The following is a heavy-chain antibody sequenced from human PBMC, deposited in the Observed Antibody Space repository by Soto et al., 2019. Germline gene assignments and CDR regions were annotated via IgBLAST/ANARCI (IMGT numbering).Heavy chain of an antibody. J-gene: IGHJ4*02. D-gene: IGHD1-1*01. Sequence: SETLSLTCSVSGGSMTTGSYFWRWIRQPPGKGLEWIGYVFRSGSVNYSPSFKSRVTISIDTSKNQFSLMLKSVTAADTGVYFCARARNRYFDYWGQGALVTVSS. CDR2: VFRSGSV. V-gene: IGHV4-61*01. CDR1: GGSMTTGSYF. CDR3: ARARNRYFDY.